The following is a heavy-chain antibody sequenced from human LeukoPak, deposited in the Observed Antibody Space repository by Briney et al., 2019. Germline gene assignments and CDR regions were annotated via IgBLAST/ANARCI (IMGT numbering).Heavy chain of an antibody. V-gene: IGHV3-66*01. CDR3: ARDMGDIVVVPAANFDY. Sequence: GGSLRLSCAASGFTVSSNYMSWVRQAPGKGLEWVSVIYSGGSTYYADSVKGRFTISRDSSKNTLYLQMNSLRAEDTAVYYCARDMGDIVVVPAANFDYWGQETLVTVSS. CDR2: IYSGGST. J-gene: IGHJ4*02. D-gene: IGHD2-2*01. CDR1: GFTVSSNY.